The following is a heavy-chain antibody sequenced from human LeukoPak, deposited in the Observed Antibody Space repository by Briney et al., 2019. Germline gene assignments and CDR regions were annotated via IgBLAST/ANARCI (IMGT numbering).Heavy chain of an antibody. J-gene: IGHJ4*02. CDR3: AARNPLEVIVDY. Sequence: ASETLSLTCTVSGGSISSSSYYWGWIRQPPGKGLEWIGSIYYSGSTYYNPSLKSRVTISVDTSKNQFSLKLSSVTAADTAVYYCAARNPLEVIVDYWGQGSLVTVSS. CDR1: GGSISSSSYY. V-gene: IGHV4-39*07. D-gene: IGHD3-22*01. CDR2: IYYSGST.